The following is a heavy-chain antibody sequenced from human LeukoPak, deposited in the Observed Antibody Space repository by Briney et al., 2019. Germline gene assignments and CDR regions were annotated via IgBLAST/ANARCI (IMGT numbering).Heavy chain of an antibody. CDR2: IYHSGST. CDR1: GGSISSCGYS. D-gene: IGHD3-9*01. J-gene: IGHJ4*02. CDR3: AREWILTGYSLDY. Sequence: SETLSLTCAVSGGSISSCGYSWSWIRQPPGKGLEWIGYIYHSGSTYYNPSLKSRVTISVDRSKNQFSLKLSSVTAADTAVYYCAREWILTGYSLDYWGQGTLVTVSS. V-gene: IGHV4-30-2*01.